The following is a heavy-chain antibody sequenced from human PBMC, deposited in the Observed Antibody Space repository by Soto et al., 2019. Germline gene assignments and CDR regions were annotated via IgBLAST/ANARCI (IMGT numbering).Heavy chain of an antibody. J-gene: IGHJ6*02. D-gene: IGHD6-13*01. Sequence: ASVKVSCKSSGYTFTGYYMHWVRQAPGQGLEWMGWINPNSGGTNYAQKFQGWVTMTRDTSISTAYMELSRLRSDDTAVYYCARDRIAAAGTGYYYGMDVWGQGTTVTVSS. CDR1: GYTFTGYY. V-gene: IGHV1-2*04. CDR2: INPNSGGT. CDR3: ARDRIAAAGTGYYYGMDV.